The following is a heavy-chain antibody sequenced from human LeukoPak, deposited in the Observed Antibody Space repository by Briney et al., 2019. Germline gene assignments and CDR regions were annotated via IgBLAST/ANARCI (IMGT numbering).Heavy chain of an antibody. Sequence: GGSVRLFCAASGFTYDDYGMRWVRQASGKGLEWVSGINWNGGSTGYADSVKGRFTISRDNAKNSLYLQMNSLRAEDTALYHCARAIHSGGYYRGAFDIWGQGTMVTVSS. CDR3: ARAIHSGGYYRGAFDI. V-gene: IGHV3-20*01. J-gene: IGHJ3*02. D-gene: IGHD3-22*01. CDR2: INWNGGST. CDR1: GFTYDDYG.